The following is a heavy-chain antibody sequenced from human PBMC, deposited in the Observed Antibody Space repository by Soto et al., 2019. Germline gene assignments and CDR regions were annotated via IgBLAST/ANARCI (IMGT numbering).Heavy chain of an antibody. CDR3: ARSVFP. J-gene: IGHJ5*02. V-gene: IGHV4-31*03. CDR2: IYYSGST. Sequence: QVQLQESGPGLVKPSQTLSLTCTVSGGSISSGGYYWTWIRQHPGKGLEWIGYIYYSGSTYSNPSLTRRITISVDTSKNPFSLKLSSVTHADTAVYYCARSVFPWGQGTLVTVSS. CDR1: GGSISSGGYY.